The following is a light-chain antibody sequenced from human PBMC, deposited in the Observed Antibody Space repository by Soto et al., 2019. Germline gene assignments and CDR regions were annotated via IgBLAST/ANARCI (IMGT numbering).Light chain of an antibody. CDR2: AAS. CDR1: RSIGTN. V-gene: IGKV1-39*01. CDR3: QQFNTSPWT. J-gene: IGKJ1*01. Sequence: EIQVTQSPTSLSASVGDRVTITCRASRSIGTNLNWYQQRPGKAPQLLIYAASSLQSGVPSRFSGSGSGTEFTLTISSLQPDDFATYYCQQFNTSPWTFGQGTKVEIK.